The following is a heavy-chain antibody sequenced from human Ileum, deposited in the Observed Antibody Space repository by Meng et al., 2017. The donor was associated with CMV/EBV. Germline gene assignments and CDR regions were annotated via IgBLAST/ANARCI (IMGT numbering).Heavy chain of an antibody. V-gene: IGHV3-48*03. CDR2: ISSSGSST. CDR1: GFTFSIYE. CDR3: VRERGGYCSGTSCSRAFDY. J-gene: IGHJ4*02. D-gene: IGHD2-15*01. Sequence: GESLKISCAASGFTFSIYEMNWVRQAPGKGLEWVSYISSSGSSTYYPDSVKGRFTISRDNTMNSLDLQMNSLRAEDTGVYYCVRERGGYCSGTSCSRAFDYWGQGTLVTVYS.